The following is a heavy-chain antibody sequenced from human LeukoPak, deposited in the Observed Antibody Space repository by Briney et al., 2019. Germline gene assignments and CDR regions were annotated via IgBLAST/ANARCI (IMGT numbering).Heavy chain of an antibody. V-gene: IGHV3-48*01. J-gene: IGHJ4*02. CDR1: GFTFSSYS. Sequence: PGGSLRLSCAASGFTFSSYSMNWVRQAPGKGLEWVSYISSSSSTIYYADSVKGRFTISRDNAKNSLYLQMNSLRAEDTAVYYCASRYFDWLSRTYYFDYWGQGTLVTVSS. D-gene: IGHD3-9*01. CDR2: ISSSSSTI. CDR3: ASRYFDWLSRTYYFDY.